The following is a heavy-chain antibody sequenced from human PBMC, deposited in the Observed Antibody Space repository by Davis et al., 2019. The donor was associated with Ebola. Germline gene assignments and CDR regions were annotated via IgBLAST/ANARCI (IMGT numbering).Heavy chain of an antibody. Sequence: GESLKISCAASGFSFSTYWMSWIRQAPGKGLEWVANIEEDGNEKNYVDSVKGRFTISRDNAKNSVYLQLNSLRVEDTAVYYCARGWDYGEGRIFDYWGQGNLVTVST. J-gene: IGHJ4*02. V-gene: IGHV3-7*01. D-gene: IGHD4/OR15-4a*01. CDR2: IEEDGNEK. CDR3: ARGWDYGEGRIFDY. CDR1: GFSFSTYW.